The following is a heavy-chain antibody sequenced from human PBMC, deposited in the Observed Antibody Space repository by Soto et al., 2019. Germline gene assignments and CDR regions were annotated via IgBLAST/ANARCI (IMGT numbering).Heavy chain of an antibody. CDR3: AKADGTVTTFYFDY. Sequence: QVQLVESGGGVVQPGRSLRLSCAASGFTFSSYGMHWVRQAPGKGLEWVAVISYDGSNKYYADSVKGRFTISRDNSKNTMYLQMNSLRAKDTAVYYCAKADGTVTTFYFDYWGQGTLVTVSS. CDR1: GFTFSSYG. CDR2: ISYDGSNK. D-gene: IGHD4-17*01. J-gene: IGHJ4*02. V-gene: IGHV3-30*18.